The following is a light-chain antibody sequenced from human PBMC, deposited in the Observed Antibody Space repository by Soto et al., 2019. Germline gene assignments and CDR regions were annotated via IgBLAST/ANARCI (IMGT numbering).Light chain of an antibody. CDR2: GAS. CDR3: HHYGRSPWS. V-gene: IGKV3-20*01. Sequence: EIVLTQSPGTLSLFPGERATLSCRASQSLGSTYLAWYQHKPGQAPRVLIYGASSRAAGIPDRFSGSGSGTDFTLTISRLEPEDFAVYYCHHYGRSPWSFGQGTKVDIK. J-gene: IGKJ1*01. CDR1: QSLGSTY.